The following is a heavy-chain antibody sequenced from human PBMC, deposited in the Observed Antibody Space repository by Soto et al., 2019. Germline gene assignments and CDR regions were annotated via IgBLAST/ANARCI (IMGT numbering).Heavy chain of an antibody. D-gene: IGHD3-3*01. Sequence: GSVEVSCKASGYTFTSYGISWVLETPGEGLEWMGWISAYNGNTNYAQKLQGRVTMTTDTSTSTAYMELRSLRSDDTAVYYCAIGITIFGVVAYGMDVWGQGTTVTVSS. J-gene: IGHJ6*02. CDR3: AIGITIFGVVAYGMDV. V-gene: IGHV1-18*04. CDR2: ISAYNGNT. CDR1: GYTFTSYG.